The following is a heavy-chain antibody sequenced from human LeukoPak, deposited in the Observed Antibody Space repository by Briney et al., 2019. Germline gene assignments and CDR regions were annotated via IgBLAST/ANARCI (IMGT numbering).Heavy chain of an antibody. V-gene: IGHV1-18*04. J-gene: IGHJ4*02. CDR3: AREGYYGSGSENFDY. D-gene: IGHD3-10*01. Sequence: ASVKVSCKASGYTFTGYYMHWVRQAPGQGLEWMGWVSAYNGNTNYAQKLQGRVTMTTDTSTSTAYMELRSLRSDDTAVYYCAREGYYGSGSENFDYWGQGTLVTVSS. CDR1: GYTFTGYY. CDR2: VSAYNGNT.